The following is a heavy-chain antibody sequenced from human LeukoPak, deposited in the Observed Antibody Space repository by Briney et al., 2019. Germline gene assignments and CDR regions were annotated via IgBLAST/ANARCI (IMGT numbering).Heavy chain of an antibody. CDR2: INPTGGSA. CDR1: GYTFTSYY. CDR3: ARAITTAGNHYVDV. D-gene: IGHD1/OR15-1a*01. V-gene: IGHV1-46*01. J-gene: IGHJ6*03. Sequence: GASVKVSCKASGYTFTSYYMHWVRQAPGQGLEWMAIINPTGGSASCAQKFQGRVTMTTDTSTSTIYMELGSLRSEDTAVYYCARAITTAGNHYVDVWGKGTTVTVSS.